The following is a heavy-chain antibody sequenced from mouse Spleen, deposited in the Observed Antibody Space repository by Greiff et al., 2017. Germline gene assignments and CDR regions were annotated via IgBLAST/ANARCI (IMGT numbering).Heavy chain of an antibody. Sequence: DVQLQESGPGLVKPSQSLSLTCSVSGYSITSGYYWNWIRQSPGNKLEWMGYISYDGSNNYNPSLKNRISITHDTSKNQFFLKLNSVTTEDTATYYCAGDYDYDGYFDYWGQGTTLTVSS. V-gene: IGHV3-6*01. CDR2: ISYDGSN. D-gene: IGHD2-4*01. CDR1: GYSITSGYY. CDR3: AGDYDYDGYFDY. J-gene: IGHJ2*01.